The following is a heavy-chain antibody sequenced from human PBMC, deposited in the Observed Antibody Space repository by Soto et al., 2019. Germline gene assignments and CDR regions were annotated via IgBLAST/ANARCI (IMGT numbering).Heavy chain of an antibody. Sequence: PSETLSLTCTVSGGSVSSGSYYWSWIRQPPGKGLEWIGYIYYSGSTNYNPSLKSRVTISVDTSKNQFSLKLSSVTAADTAVYYCARENAGELLQDYFDYWGQGTLVTVSS. CDR2: IYYSGST. J-gene: IGHJ4*02. CDR1: GGSVSSGSYY. D-gene: IGHD1-26*01. V-gene: IGHV4-61*01. CDR3: ARENAGELLQDYFDY.